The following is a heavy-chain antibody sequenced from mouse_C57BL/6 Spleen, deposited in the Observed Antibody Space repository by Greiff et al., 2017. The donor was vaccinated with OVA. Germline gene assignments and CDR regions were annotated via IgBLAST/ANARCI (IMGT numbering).Heavy chain of an antibody. CDR1: GYTFTSYW. V-gene: IGHV1-59*01. CDR2: IDPSDSYT. J-gene: IGHJ2*01. Sequence: QVQLQQSGAELVRPGTSVKLSCKASGYTFTSYWMHWVKQRPGQGLEWIGVIDPSDSYTNYNQKFKGKATLTVDTSSSTAYMQLSSLTSEDSAVYYCATNYYDFDYWGQGTTLTVSS. D-gene: IGHD1-1*01. CDR3: ATNYYDFDY.